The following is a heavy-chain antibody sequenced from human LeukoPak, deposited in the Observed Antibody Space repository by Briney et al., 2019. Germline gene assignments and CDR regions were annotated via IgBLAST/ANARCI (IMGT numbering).Heavy chain of an antibody. Sequence: PSETLSLTCTASGGSISSSSYYWGWIRQPPGKGLEWIGSIYYSGSTYYNPSLKSRVTISVDTSKNQFSLKLSSVTAADTAVYYCARGYSSSSWNLWGQGTLVTVSS. V-gene: IGHV4-39*07. J-gene: IGHJ4*02. CDR2: IYYSGST. CDR3: ARGYSSSSWNL. CDR1: GGSISSSSYY. D-gene: IGHD6-6*01.